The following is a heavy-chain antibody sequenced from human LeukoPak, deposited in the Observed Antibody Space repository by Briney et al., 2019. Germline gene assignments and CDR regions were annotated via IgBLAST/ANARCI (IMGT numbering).Heavy chain of an antibody. D-gene: IGHD2-15*01. J-gene: IGHJ4*02. Sequence: GGSLRLSCAASGFTFSSYAMSWVRQAPGKGLEWVSAISGSGGSTYYADSVKGRFTISRDNSKNMLYLQMNSLRADDTAAYYCARSRCSGGSCYSRGYFDFWGQGALVTVSS. CDR3: ARSRCSGGSCYSRGYFDF. CDR2: ISGSGGST. CDR1: GFTFSSYA. V-gene: IGHV3-23*01.